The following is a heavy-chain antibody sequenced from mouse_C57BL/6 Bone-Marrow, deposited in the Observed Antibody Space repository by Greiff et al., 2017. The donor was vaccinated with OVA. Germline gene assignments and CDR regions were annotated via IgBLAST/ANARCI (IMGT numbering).Heavy chain of an antibody. Sequence: QVQLQQPGAELVKPGASVKLSCKASGYTFTSYWMHWVKQRPGQGLEWIGMIHPNSGSTNYNEKFKSKATLTVDKSSSTAYMQLSSLTSEDSPVYYCARPPRQLRLPYYFDYWGQGTTLTVSS. J-gene: IGHJ2*01. CDR2: IHPNSGST. CDR3: ARPPRQLRLPYYFDY. D-gene: IGHD3-2*02. CDR1: GYTFTSYW. V-gene: IGHV1-64*01.